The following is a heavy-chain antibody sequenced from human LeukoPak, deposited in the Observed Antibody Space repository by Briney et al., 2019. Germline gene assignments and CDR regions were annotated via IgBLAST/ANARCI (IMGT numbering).Heavy chain of an antibody. CDR2: ISGSGGST. J-gene: IGHJ4*02. D-gene: IGHD2-21*01. Sequence: GGSLRLSCAASGFTFSSYAMSWVRQAPGKGLEWVSAISGSGGSTYYADSVKGRFTISRDNSKNTLYLQMNSLRAEDTAVYYCAKFLPTHIVVANYYFDYWGQGTLVTVSS. CDR1: GFTFSSYA. CDR3: AKFLPTHIVVANYYFDY. V-gene: IGHV3-23*01.